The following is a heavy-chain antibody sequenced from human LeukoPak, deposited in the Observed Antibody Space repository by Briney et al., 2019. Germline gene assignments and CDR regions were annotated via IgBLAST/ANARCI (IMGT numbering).Heavy chain of an antibody. Sequence: SETLSLTCTVSGGSISSGSYYWSWFRQPPEKGLEWIGRIYTSGSTYYNPSLKSRVTISADTSKNQFSLNVSSVTAADTAVYYCARATSSYFYYMDVWGKGTTVTISS. CDR3: ARATSSYFYYMDV. J-gene: IGHJ6*03. CDR2: IYTSGST. V-gene: IGHV4-61*02. D-gene: IGHD5-12*01. CDR1: GGSISSGSYY.